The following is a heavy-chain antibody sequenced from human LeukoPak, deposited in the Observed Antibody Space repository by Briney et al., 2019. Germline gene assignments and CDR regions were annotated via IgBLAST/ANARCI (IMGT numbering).Heavy chain of an antibody. J-gene: IGHJ6*02. CDR1: GGTFSSYA. CDR2: IIPILGIA. V-gene: IGHV1-69*04. Sequence: SVKVSCKASGGTFSSYAISWVRQAPGQGLEWMGRIIPILGIANYAQKFQGRVTITADKSTSTAYMELSSLRSEDTAVYYCATGASTAMRGLDVWGQGTTVTVSS. D-gene: IGHD2-2*01. CDR3: ATGASTAMRGLDV.